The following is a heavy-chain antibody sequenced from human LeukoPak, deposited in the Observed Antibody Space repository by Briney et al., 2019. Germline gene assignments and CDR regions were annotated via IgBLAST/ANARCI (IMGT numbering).Heavy chain of an antibody. Sequence: SVKVSFKVSGYTLTEVSMHWVRPAPGKGLEWMGGFDPEDGETIYAQKFQGRVTMTEDTSTDTAYMELSSLRSEDTAVYYCATGSSGPYYFDYWGQGTLVTVSS. D-gene: IGHD6-19*01. V-gene: IGHV1-24*01. CDR3: ATGSSGPYYFDY. CDR2: FDPEDGET. CDR1: GYTLTEVS. J-gene: IGHJ4*02.